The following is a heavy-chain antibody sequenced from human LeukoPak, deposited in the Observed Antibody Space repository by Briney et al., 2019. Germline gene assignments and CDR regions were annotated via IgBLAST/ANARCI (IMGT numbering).Heavy chain of an antibody. Sequence: GASVKVSCKASGGTFSSYVISWVRQAPGQGLEWMGGIIPIFGTANYAQKFQGRVTITADKSTSTAYMELNSLRPEDTAVYYCAKDRHAPGRYCSTIICFPFDPWGQGTLVTVSS. CDR1: GGTFSSYV. V-gene: IGHV1-69*06. CDR2: IIPIFGTA. CDR3: AKDRHAPGRYCSTIICFPFDP. D-gene: IGHD2-2*01. J-gene: IGHJ5*02.